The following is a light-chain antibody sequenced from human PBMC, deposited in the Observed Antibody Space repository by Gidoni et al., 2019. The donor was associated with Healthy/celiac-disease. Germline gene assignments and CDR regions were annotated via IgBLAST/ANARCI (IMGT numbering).Light chain of an antibody. Sequence: DIQMPQSPSSLSASVGDRVTITCQASQDISNYLNWYQQKPGKAPKLLIYDASNLETGVPSRFGGSGSGTDFTFTISSLQPEDIATYYCQQYDNLLTFGGGTKVEIK. V-gene: IGKV1-33*01. CDR1: QDISNY. J-gene: IGKJ4*01. CDR2: DAS. CDR3: QQYDNLLT.